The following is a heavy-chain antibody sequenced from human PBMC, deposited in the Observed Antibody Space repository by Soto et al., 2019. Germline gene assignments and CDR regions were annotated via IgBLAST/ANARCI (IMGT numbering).Heavy chain of an antibody. CDR2: IYYSGST. J-gene: IGHJ4*02. CDR1: GGSISSGGYY. Sequence: SETLSLTCTASGGSISSGGYYWSWIRQHPGKGLEWIGYIYYSGSTYYNPSLKSRVTISVDTSKNQFSLKLSSVTAADTAVYYCARGGFSRAPFDYWGQGTLVTVSS. V-gene: IGHV4-31*03. CDR3: ARGGFSRAPFDY. D-gene: IGHD3-3*01.